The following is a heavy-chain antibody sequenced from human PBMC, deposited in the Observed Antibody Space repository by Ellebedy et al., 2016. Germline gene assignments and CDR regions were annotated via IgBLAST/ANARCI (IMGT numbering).Heavy chain of an antibody. Sequence: GESLKISXKGSGYSFNTYWIGWVRQMPGKGLEWMGIIYPGDSDTRYSPSFQGQVTISVDKSTSTAYLQWSSLKASDTAMYYCATHYGSGNFYYYGMDVWGQGTTVTVSS. CDR2: IYPGDSDT. J-gene: IGHJ6*02. CDR3: ATHYGSGNFYYYGMDV. V-gene: IGHV5-51*01. D-gene: IGHD3-10*01. CDR1: GYSFNTYW.